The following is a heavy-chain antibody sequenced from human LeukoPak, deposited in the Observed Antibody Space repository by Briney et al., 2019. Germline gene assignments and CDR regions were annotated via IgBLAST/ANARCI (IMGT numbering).Heavy chain of an antibody. CDR2: ISRSGSSI. Sequence: GGSLRLSCAASGFTFSSYDMHWVRQAPGKGLEWISYISRSGSSIYYADSVKGRFTISRDNSKNTLYLQMNSLRAEDTAVYYCARDPTGPYDILTGYYATPPNYWGQGTLVTVSS. CDR1: GFTFSSYD. V-gene: IGHV3-48*01. D-gene: IGHD3-9*01. J-gene: IGHJ4*02. CDR3: ARDPTGPYDILTGYYATPPNY.